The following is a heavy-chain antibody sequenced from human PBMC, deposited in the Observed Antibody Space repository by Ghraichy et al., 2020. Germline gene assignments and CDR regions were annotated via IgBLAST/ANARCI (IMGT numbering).Heavy chain of an antibody. J-gene: IGHJ4*02. CDR2: INHSGST. CDR3: ARTIYSSSWSY. Sequence: SETLSLTCAVYGGSFSGYYWSWIRQPPGKGLEWIGEINHSGSTNYNPSLKSRVTISVDTSKNQFSLKLSSVIAADTAVYYCARTIYSSSWSYWGQGTMATASS. D-gene: IGHD6-13*01. V-gene: IGHV4-34*01. CDR1: GGSFSGYY.